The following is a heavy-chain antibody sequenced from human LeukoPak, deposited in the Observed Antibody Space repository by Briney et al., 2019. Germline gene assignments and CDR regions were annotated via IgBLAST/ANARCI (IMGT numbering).Heavy chain of an antibody. CDR3: ARGYDSSGYYYADAFDI. CDR1: GFTFRSYA. CDR2: IHVSGGST. J-gene: IGHJ3*02. V-gene: IGHV3-23*01. Sequence: GGSLRLSCAASGFTFRSYAMTWVRQPPGKGLEWVSTIHVSGGSTYHADSVKGRFTISRDDSKSTLYLQMNSLRAEDTAVYYCARGYDSSGYYYADAFDIWGQGTTVTVSS. D-gene: IGHD3-22*01.